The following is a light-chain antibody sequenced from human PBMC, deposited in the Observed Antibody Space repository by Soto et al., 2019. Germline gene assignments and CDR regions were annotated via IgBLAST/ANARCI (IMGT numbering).Light chain of an antibody. CDR3: SSKSPDF. CDR1: SSGIRDYNY. Sequence: QSVLTQPASVSGSPGQSVTISCTGTSSGIRDYNYVSWYQQLPGNAPKLIMYEVSNRPSGISNRFSGSKSGNTASLTISGLQAEDEADYYCSSKSPDFFGTGTKVTVL. V-gene: IGLV2-14*01. J-gene: IGLJ1*01. CDR2: EVS.